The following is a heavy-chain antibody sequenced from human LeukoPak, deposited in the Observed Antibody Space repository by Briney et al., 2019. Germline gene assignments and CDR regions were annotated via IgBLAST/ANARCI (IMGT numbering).Heavy chain of an antibody. Sequence: ASVKVSCKASGYTFSGYYIHWVRQVPGQGLEWMGRINPNSGGTNSAQKFQGRVTMTRDTSISTAYMELSRLRSDDTAVYYCARAKGAVDHNWFDPWGQGTLVTVSS. D-gene: IGHD6-19*01. CDR3: ARAKGAVDHNWFDP. CDR2: INPNSGGT. CDR1: GYTFSGYY. J-gene: IGHJ5*02. V-gene: IGHV1-2*06.